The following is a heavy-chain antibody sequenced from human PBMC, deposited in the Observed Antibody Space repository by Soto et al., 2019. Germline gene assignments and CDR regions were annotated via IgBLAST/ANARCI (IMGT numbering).Heavy chain of an antibody. CDR2: IYWNDDK. CDR3: AAEGALVPRSFDP. V-gene: IGHV2-5*01. CDR1: GFSLSTNGVG. Sequence: QITLKESGPTLVKPTQTLTLICTLSGFSLSTNGVGVGWIRQPPGRALEWLALIYWNDDKRYSPSLKSRLTITKDTSKNHVILTMTNLDPVDTATYYCAAEGALVPRSFDPWGQGTVVTVSS. J-gene: IGHJ5*02.